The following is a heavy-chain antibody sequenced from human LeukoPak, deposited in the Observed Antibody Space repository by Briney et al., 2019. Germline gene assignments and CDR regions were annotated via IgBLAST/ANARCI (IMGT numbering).Heavy chain of an antibody. Sequence: SSETLSLTCTVSGGSISSYCWTWIRQPPGKGLEWIGYSYNGGNTNYNPSLKSRATISVDTSKNQFSLRLTSVTAADTAMYFCARASGGLSQADYWGQGTLVTVSS. CDR1: GGSISSYC. J-gene: IGHJ4*02. CDR2: SYNGGNT. D-gene: IGHD4-23*01. V-gene: IGHV4-59*01. CDR3: ARASGGLSQADY.